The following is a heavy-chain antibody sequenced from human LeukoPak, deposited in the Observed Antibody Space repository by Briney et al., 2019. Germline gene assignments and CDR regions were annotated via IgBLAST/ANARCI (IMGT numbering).Heavy chain of an antibody. D-gene: IGHD6-19*01. Sequence: ASVKVSCKASGYTFTSYDINWVRQATGQGLEWMGWMNPNSGNTGYAQKFQGRVTITRNTSISTAYMELGSLRSEDTAVYYCARGSSAFDAFDIWGQGTMVTVSS. CDR1: GYTFTSYD. J-gene: IGHJ3*02. CDR2: MNPNSGNT. CDR3: ARGSSAFDAFDI. V-gene: IGHV1-8*03.